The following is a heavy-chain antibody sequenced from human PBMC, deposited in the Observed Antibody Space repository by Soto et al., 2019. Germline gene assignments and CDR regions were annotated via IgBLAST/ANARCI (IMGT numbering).Heavy chain of an antibody. Sequence: LRLSCAASGFTFSSYSMSWVRQAPGKGLEWVSSISSSSSYIYYADSVKGRFTISRDNAKNSLYLQMNSLRAEDTAVYYCAREDTIFGVVIGCMDVWGQGTTVTVSS. CDR1: GFTFSSYS. CDR3: AREDTIFGVVIGCMDV. J-gene: IGHJ6*02. V-gene: IGHV3-21*01. D-gene: IGHD3-3*01. CDR2: ISSSSSYI.